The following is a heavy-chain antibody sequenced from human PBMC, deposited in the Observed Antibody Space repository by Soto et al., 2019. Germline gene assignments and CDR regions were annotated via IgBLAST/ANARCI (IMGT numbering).Heavy chain of an antibody. D-gene: IGHD2-15*01. Sequence: QVQLVQSGAEVKKPGTSVKVSCTASGYTFSSHGISWVRQAPGQGLQWIGWVSGDNGNTNYAQSLQGRVTMTTDTSTNTGYMEMRSMRSDDAAVYYCARDLGYCRSGTCQRGWFAPWGQGTLVIVSS. J-gene: IGHJ5*02. CDR2: VSGDNGNT. V-gene: IGHV1-18*01. CDR1: GYTFSSHG. CDR3: ARDLGYCRSGTCQRGWFAP.